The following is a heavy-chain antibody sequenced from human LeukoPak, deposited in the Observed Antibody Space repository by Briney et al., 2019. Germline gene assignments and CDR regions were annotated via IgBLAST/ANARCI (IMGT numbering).Heavy chain of an antibody. CDR2: FDPEDGET. V-gene: IGHV1-24*01. Sequence: ASVKVSCKVSGYTLTELYMNWVRQAPGKGLEWMGGFDPEDGETIYAQKFQGRVTMTEDTSTDTAYMELSSLNSEDTAVYYCATGTPDVVFDYWGQGTLVTVSS. CDR3: ATGTPDVVFDY. D-gene: IGHD1-14*01. J-gene: IGHJ4*02. CDR1: GYTLTELY.